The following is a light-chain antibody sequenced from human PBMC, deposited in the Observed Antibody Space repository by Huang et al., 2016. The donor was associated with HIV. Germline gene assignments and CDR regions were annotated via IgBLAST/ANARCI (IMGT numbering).Light chain of an antibody. CDR3: QHLNSFPPT. CDR2: DAS. V-gene: IGKV1-9*01. J-gene: IGKJ1*01. Sequence: IQLTQSPSSLSASVGDRVTITCLASQGIRSYLALYQQKPVKAPNLLIDDASTLQSGVPSRFIGSGSGTDFTVTISSLQPEDFATDHCQHLNSFPPTFGQGTKVEIK. CDR1: QGIRSY.